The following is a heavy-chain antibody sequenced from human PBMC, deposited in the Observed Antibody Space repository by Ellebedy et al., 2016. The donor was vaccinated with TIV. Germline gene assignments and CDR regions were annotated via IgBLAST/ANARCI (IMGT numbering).Heavy chain of an antibody. CDR3: AKDHRVGANGLTIDY. Sequence: GGSLRLSXAASGFTFNNYAMTWVRQVPGKGLEWVSGITNTAYTTFYTDSVKGRFTISRDNSKNTVYLQMDSLRAEDTAIYYCAKDHRVGANGLTIDYWGQGTLVTVSS. D-gene: IGHD1-26*01. CDR1: GFTFNNYA. J-gene: IGHJ4*02. CDR2: ITNTAYTT. V-gene: IGHV3-23*01.